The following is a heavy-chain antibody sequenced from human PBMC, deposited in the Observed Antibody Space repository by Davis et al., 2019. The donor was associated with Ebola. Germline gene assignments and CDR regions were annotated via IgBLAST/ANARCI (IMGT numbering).Heavy chain of an antibody. J-gene: IGHJ4*02. CDR1: GYTFTAYN. Sequence: ASVKVSCKASGYTFTAYNLHWVRQVPGHGLEWLGRVILKSGATNYAQKFQGRVTMTRDTSISTVYMELSSLRYDDTADYYCARGHNYAHEYWGQGTLVTVSS. CDR3: ARGHNYAHEY. CDR2: VILKSGAT. V-gene: IGHV1-2*06. D-gene: IGHD4-11*01.